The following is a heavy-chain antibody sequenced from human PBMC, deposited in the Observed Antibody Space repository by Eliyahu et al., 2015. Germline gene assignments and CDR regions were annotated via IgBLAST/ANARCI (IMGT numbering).Heavy chain of an antibody. Sequence: QLQLQESGPGLVKPSETLSLTCTVSGGSISSSSYYWGWIRQPPGKGPEWIATIYFSGSTSSNPHLRSRVTISVHMSKNQFSLNLSSVTAADTAVYYCASSPTRNYWGQGTLVTVSS. J-gene: IGHJ4*02. CDR2: IYFSGST. CDR3: ASSPTRNY. D-gene: IGHD2/OR15-2a*01. V-gene: IGHV4-39*01. CDR1: GGSISSSSYY.